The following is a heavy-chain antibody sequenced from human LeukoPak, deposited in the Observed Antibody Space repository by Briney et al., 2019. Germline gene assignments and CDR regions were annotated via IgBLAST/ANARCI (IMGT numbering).Heavy chain of an antibody. J-gene: IGHJ4*02. CDR2: ISSSGTTI. D-gene: IGHD3-10*01. Sequence: GGSLRLPCAASGFTFSSYEMNWVRQAPGKGLEWVSYISSSGTTIYYADSVKGRFTISRDNAKNSLYLQMNSLRAEDTAIYYCATKRAVRGDYWGQGTLVTVSS. CDR3: ATKRAVRGDY. V-gene: IGHV3-48*03. CDR1: GFTFSSYE.